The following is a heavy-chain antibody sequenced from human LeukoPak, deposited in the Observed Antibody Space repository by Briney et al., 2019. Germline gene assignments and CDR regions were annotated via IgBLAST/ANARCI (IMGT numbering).Heavy chain of an antibody. D-gene: IGHD3-16*01. Sequence: GGSLRLSCAASGFNFAYYALFWVRQAAAKGLDGVSLVGVVGISTYHEDSVRGRCTISRDDSKNSLYLQMNSLRTEDNGCDYCTKGSLGYGFFASWGQPTLVTVSS. CDR3: TKGSLGYGFFAS. CDR1: GFNFAYYA. V-gene: IGHV3-43*02. CDR2: VGVVGIST. J-gene: IGHJ1*01.